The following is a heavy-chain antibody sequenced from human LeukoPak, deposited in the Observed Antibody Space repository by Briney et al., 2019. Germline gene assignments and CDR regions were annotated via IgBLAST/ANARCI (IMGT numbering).Heavy chain of an antibody. V-gene: IGHV1-2*02. J-gene: IGHJ6*03. Sequence: GASVNVSCTASEYTFTDYYIHWVRQAPGQGLEWMGWLNPNSGGTNYAQKFQGRVTMTRDTSISTAYMELSTLRSDDTAMYYCVRGLTINFYYMDVWGKGTTVTVSS. CDR3: VRGLTINFYYMDV. CDR2: LNPNSGGT. D-gene: IGHD5-24*01. CDR1: EYTFTDYY.